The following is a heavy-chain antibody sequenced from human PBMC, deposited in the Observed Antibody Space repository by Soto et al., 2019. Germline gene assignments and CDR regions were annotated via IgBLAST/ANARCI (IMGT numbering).Heavy chain of an antibody. CDR3: ARNYYYDSSGYNQGFDP. CDR1: VDSFSSGSYY. CDR2: IYYSGST. D-gene: IGHD3-22*01. J-gene: IGHJ5*02. Sequence: SETLSLTCSVSVDSFSSGSYYWSWIRQPPGKGLEWIGYIYYSGSTNYNPSLKSRVTISVDTSKNQFSLKLSSVTAADTAVYYCARNYYYDSSGYNQGFDPWGQGTLVTVSS. V-gene: IGHV4-61*01.